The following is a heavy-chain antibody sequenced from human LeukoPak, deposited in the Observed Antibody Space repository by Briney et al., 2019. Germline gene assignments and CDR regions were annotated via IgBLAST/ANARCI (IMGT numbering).Heavy chain of an antibody. J-gene: IGHJ3*02. V-gene: IGHV1-24*01. CDR1: GYTLTELS. CDR3: ATERTGTTGATYDAFDI. D-gene: IGHD1-1*01. CDR2: FDPEDGET. Sequence: ASVKVSCKVPGYTLTELSMHWVRQAPGKGLEWMGGFDPEDGETIYAQKFQGRVTMTEDTSTDTAYMELSSLRSEDTAVYYCATERTGTTGATYDAFDIWGQGTMVTVSS.